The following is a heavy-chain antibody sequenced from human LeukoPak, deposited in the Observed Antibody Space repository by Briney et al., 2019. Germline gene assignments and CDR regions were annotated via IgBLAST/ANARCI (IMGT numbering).Heavy chain of an antibody. V-gene: IGHV4-59*01. CDR1: GGSISSYY. CDR2: IYYSGST. CDR3: ARVFGSSSNWFAP. J-gene: IGHJ5*02. Sequence: PSETLSLTCTVSGGSISSYYWSWIRQPPGKGLEWIGYIYYSGSTNYNPSLKSRVTISVDTSKNQFSLKLSSVTAADTAVYYCARVFGSSSNWFAPWGQETLVTVSS. D-gene: IGHD6-13*01.